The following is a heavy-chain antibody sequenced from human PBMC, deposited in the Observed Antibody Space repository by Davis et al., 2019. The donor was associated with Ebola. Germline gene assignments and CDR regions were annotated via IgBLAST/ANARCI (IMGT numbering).Heavy chain of an antibody. CDR3: ARRGIPTFYGMDV. Sequence: SETLSLTCAVYGGSFSGYYWGWIRQPPGKGLEWIGSIYYSGSTYYSPSLKSRVTISVDTSKNQFSLKLSSVTAADTAVYYCARRGIPTFYGMDVWGQGTTVTVSS. V-gene: IGHV4-34*01. J-gene: IGHJ6*02. D-gene: IGHD2-2*02. CDR1: GGSFSGYY. CDR2: IYYSGST.